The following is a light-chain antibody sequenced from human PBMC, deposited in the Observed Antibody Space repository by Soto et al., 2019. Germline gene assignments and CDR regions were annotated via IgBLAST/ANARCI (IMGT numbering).Light chain of an antibody. Sequence: DIQMTQSPSSLSASVADRVTITCRASQSLSSYLNWYQQKPGKAPKLLIYAASSLQSGVPSRYSGSGSGTDFTLTISSLQPEDFATYYCQQSYSTPPYTFGHGTKLEIK. CDR1: QSLSSY. V-gene: IGKV1-39*01. J-gene: IGKJ2*01. CDR2: AAS. CDR3: QQSYSTPPYT.